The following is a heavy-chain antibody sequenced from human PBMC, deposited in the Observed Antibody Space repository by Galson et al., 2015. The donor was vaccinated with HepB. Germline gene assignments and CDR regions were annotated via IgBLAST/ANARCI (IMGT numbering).Heavy chain of an antibody. CDR2: FDPEDGEP. Sequence: SVKVSCKVSGHTLTDLSIHWVRQTPERGLEWVGSFDPEDGEPIYAQEFQDRVTMTEDTSTDTAHMELSSLTSEDTAVYFCATVRGVRPFDYWGQGILVTVSS. J-gene: IGHJ4*02. CDR3: ATVRGVRPFDY. V-gene: IGHV1-24*01. CDR1: GHTLTDLS.